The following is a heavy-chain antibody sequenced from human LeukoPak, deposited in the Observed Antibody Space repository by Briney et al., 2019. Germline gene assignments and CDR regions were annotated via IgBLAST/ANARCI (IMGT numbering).Heavy chain of an antibody. CDR2: TYYRSKWYE. CDR3: ARDLAVADLDQ. J-gene: IGHJ4*02. CDR1: GDSVSSNSAA. V-gene: IGHV6-1*01. Sequence: SQTLSLTCVISGDSVSSNSAAWSWIRQSPSRGLERLARTYYRSKWYEDYAPSVKSRATINPDTSKNQFSLQLNSVIAEDTAVYYCARDLAVADLDQWGQGTLVTVSS. D-gene: IGHD6-19*01.